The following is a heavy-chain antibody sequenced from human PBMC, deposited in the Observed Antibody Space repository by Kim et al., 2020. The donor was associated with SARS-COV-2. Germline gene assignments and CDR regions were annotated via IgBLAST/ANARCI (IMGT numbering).Heavy chain of an antibody. V-gene: IGHV3-23*01. Sequence: DSVKGRFTISRDNSKNTLYLQMNSLRAEDTAVYYCAKALSSSEPSGWFDPWGQGTLVTVSS. D-gene: IGHD6-6*01. J-gene: IGHJ5*02. CDR3: AKALSSSEPSGWFDP.